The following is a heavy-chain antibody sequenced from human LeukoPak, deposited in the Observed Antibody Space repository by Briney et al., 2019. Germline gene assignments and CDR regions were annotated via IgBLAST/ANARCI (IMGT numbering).Heavy chain of an antibody. V-gene: IGHV3-21*01. Sequence: GGSLRLSCAASGFTFSSYSMNWVRQAPGKGLEWVSSISSSSSYIYYADSVKGRFTISRDNSKNTLYLQMNSLRAEDTAVYYCARGPSAVTTRYFDSWGQGTLVTVSS. D-gene: IGHD4-23*01. J-gene: IGHJ4*02. CDR2: ISSSSSYI. CDR1: GFTFSSYS. CDR3: ARGPSAVTTRYFDS.